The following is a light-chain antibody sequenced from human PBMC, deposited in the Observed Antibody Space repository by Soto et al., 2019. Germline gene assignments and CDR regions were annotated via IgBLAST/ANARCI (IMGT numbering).Light chain of an antibody. J-gene: IGLJ2*01. CDR2: GNS. CDR1: SSTIGAGYA. Sequence: QSVLTQPPSVSGAPGQRVTISCTGSSSTIGAGYAVHWYQQLPGTAPKLLIYGNSNRPSGVPDRFSGSKSGTSASLAITGLQAEDEADYYFQSYDSSLSGSVFGGGTKVTVL. CDR3: QSYDSSLSGSV. V-gene: IGLV1-40*01.